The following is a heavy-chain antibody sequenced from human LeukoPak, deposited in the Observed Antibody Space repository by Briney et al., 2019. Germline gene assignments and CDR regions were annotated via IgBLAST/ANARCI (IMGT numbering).Heavy chain of an antibody. CDR2: IYSGGST. V-gene: IGHV3-53*01. CDR3: ARVAHYDSSGIGNY. D-gene: IGHD3-22*01. CDR1: GFTVSSNY. Sequence: GASLRLSCAASGFTVSSNYMSWVRQAPGKGLEWVSVIYSGGSTYYADSVKGRFSISRDNSKNTLYLQMNSLRAEDTAVYYCARVAHYDSSGIGNYWGQGTLVTVSS. J-gene: IGHJ4*02.